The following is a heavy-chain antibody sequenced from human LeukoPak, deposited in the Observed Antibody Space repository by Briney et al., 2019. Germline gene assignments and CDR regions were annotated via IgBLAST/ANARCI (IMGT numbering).Heavy chain of an antibody. CDR3: AKDREWLRPHDY. V-gene: IGHV3-23*01. CDR2: FSGSASHT. Sequence: PGGSLRLSCAASGFTFSNYAMIWVRQAPGKGLEWVSAFSGSASHTYYADSVKGRFTISRDNSKNTLYLQMNSLRTEDTAIYYCAKDREWLRPHDYWGQGTLVTVSS. J-gene: IGHJ4*02. D-gene: IGHD5-12*01. CDR1: GFTFSNYA.